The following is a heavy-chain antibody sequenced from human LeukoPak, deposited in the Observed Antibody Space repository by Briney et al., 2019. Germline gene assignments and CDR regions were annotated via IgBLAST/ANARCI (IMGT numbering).Heavy chain of an antibody. CDR3: ARGPFDI. Sequence: GGSLRLSCAASGFTFSNYGMHWVRQAPGKGLEWVANIKQDGSEKYYVDSVKGRFTISRDNAKNSLYLQMNSLRAEDTAVYYCARGPFDIWGQGTMVTVSS. J-gene: IGHJ3*02. CDR1: GFTFSNYG. CDR2: IKQDGSEK. V-gene: IGHV3-7*01.